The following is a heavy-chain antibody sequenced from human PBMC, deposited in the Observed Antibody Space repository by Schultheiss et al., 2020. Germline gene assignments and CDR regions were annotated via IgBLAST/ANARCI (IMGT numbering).Heavy chain of an antibody. D-gene: IGHD4-23*01. CDR3: ARVGPVVTLDY. CDR1: GFTFSSYW. J-gene: IGHJ4*02. V-gene: IGHV3-7*01. Sequence: GESLKISCAASGFTFSSYWMSWVRQAPGKGLEWVANIKQDGSEKYYVDSVKGRFTISRDNAKNSLYLQMNSLRAEDTAVYYCARVGPVVTLDYWGQGTLVTVSS. CDR2: IKQDGSEK.